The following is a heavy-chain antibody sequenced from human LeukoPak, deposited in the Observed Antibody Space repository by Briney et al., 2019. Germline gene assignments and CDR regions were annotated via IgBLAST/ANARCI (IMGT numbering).Heavy chain of an antibody. J-gene: IGHJ4*02. Sequence: ASVKVSCKASGYTFTGYYMHWVRQAPGQGLEWMGWINPNSGGTNYAQKFQGRVTMTRDTSISTAYMELSRLRSDDTAVYYCATDSSSWFWYFDYWGQGTLVTVSS. CDR2: INPNSGGT. CDR3: ATDSSSWFWYFDY. D-gene: IGHD6-13*01. V-gene: IGHV1-2*02. CDR1: GYTFTGYY.